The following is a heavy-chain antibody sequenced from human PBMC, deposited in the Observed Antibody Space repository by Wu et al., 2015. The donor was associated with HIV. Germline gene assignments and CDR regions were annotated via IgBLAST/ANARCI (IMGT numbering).Heavy chain of an antibody. CDR2: IIPIFGTA. D-gene: IGHD6-19*01. J-gene: IGHJ3*02. Sequence: QVQLVQSETEMKKPGSSVKVSCKASGGTFSSYAISWVRQAPGQGLEWMGRIIPIFGTANYAQKFQGRVTITADESTSTAYMELSSLRSEDTAVYYCARGRAYSSGYDAFDIWGQGTMVTVSS. CDR3: ARGRAYSSGYDAFDI. CDR1: GGTFSSYA. V-gene: IGHV1-69*18.